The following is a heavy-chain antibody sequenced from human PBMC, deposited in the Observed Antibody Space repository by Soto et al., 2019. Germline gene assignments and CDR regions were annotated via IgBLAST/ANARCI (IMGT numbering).Heavy chain of an antibody. Sequence: QVQLQQWGAGLLKPSETLSLTCAVYGGSFSGYYWSWIRQPPGKGLEWIGEINHSGSTNYNPSLKSRVTISVDTSKNQFSLKLSSVTAADTAVYYCARMDDNDFDYYYYGMDVWGQGTTVTVSS. V-gene: IGHV4-34*01. D-gene: IGHD3-16*01. J-gene: IGHJ6*02. CDR1: GGSFSGYY. CDR2: INHSGST. CDR3: ARMDDNDFDYYYYGMDV.